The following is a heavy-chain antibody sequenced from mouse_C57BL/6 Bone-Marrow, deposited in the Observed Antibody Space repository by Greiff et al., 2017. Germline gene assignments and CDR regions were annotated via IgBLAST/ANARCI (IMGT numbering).Heavy chain of an antibody. Sequence: EVKLVESGGGLVQPGGSLSLSCAASGFTFTDYYMSWVRQPPGKALEWLGFLRNKANGYTTEYSASVKGRFTISRDNSESILYLQMNALRAEDSATYYCARSHYYGSSGAMDYWGQGTSVTVSS. V-gene: IGHV7-3*01. J-gene: IGHJ4*01. CDR2: LRNKANGYTT. CDR1: GFTFTDYY. CDR3: ARSHYYGSSGAMDY. D-gene: IGHD1-1*01.